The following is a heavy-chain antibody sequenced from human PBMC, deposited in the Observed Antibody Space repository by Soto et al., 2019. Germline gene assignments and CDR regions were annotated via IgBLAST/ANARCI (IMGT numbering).Heavy chain of an antibody. D-gene: IGHD6-19*01. CDR3: ARHSRYSSGWDDFDY. CDR2: ISAYNGNT. J-gene: IGHJ4*02. CDR1: GYTFTSYG. V-gene: IGHV1-18*01. Sequence: EASVKVSCKASGYTFTSYGISWVRQAPGQGLEWMGWISAYNGNTNYAQKLQGRVTMTTDTSTSTAYMELRSLRSDDTAVYYCARHSRYSSGWDDFDYWGQGTLVTVSS.